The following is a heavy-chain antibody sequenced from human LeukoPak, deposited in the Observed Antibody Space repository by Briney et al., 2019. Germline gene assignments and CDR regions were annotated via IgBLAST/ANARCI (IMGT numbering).Heavy chain of an antibody. CDR1: GFTFNNYN. CDR2: ISSTSSSI. CDR3: AKDQMGDYGGNYVDY. V-gene: IGHV3-48*01. D-gene: IGHD4-23*01. Sequence: GGSLRLSCAASGFTFNNYNMNWVRQAPGRGLEWVSSISSTSSSIYYADSVKGRFTISRDNSKNTLYLQMNSLRAEDTAVYYCAKDQMGDYGGNYVDYWGQGTLVTVSS. J-gene: IGHJ4*02.